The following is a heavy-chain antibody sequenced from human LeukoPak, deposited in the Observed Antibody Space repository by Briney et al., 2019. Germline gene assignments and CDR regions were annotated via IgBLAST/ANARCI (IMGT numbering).Heavy chain of an antibody. V-gene: IGHV3-30*04. CDR2: ISYDGSNK. J-gene: IGHJ4*02. D-gene: IGHD2-2*01. CDR1: GFTFSSYA. Sequence: PGGSLRLSCAASGFTFSSYAMHWVRQAPGKGLEWVAVISYDGSNKYYADSVKGRFTISRDNSKNTLYLQMNSLRAEDTAVYYCAREGSSTSSWGGYSDYWGQGTLVTVSS. CDR3: AREGSSTSSWGGYSDY.